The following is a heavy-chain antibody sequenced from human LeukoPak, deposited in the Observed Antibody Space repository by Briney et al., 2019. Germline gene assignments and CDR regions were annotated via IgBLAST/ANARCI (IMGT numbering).Heavy chain of an antibody. CDR3: AKCIVATNYYYYYMDV. J-gene: IGHJ6*03. V-gene: IGHV3-23*01. D-gene: IGHD5-12*01. CDR2: ISGSGGST. CDR1: GFTFSSYA. Sequence: GGSLRLSCADSGFTFSSYAMTWVRQAPGKGLEWVSAISGSGGSTYYADSVKGRFTISRDNSKNTLYLQMNSLRAEDTAVYYCAKCIVATNYYYYYMDVWGKGSTVTVSS.